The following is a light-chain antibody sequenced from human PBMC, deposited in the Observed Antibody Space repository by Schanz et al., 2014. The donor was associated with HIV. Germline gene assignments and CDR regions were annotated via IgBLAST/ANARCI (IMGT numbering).Light chain of an antibody. CDR3: SSSAGNHRLL. V-gene: IGLV1-47*01. CDR1: SSNIGNNY. Sequence: QSVLTQPPSASGTPGQRVTISCSGSSSNIGNNYVYWYQQLPGTAPKLLIYRNNQRPSGVPDRFSGSKSGNTASLTVSGLQADDEADYYCSSSAGNHRLLFGGGTKLTVL. CDR2: RNN. J-gene: IGLJ2*01.